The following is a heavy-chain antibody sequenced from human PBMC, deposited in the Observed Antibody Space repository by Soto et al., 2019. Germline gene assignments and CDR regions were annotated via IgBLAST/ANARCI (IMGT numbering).Heavy chain of an antibody. J-gene: IGHJ4*02. V-gene: IGHV3-11*05. CDR3: ARDVGTTGPYYFDY. Sequence: GGSLRLSCEVSGFTFSDYYMNWIRQAPGKGLEWISYIGTNGSHTNYADSVKGRFTTSRDNAKNSLYLQMNSLRAEDTALYYCARDVGTTGPYYFDYWGQGTLVTVSS. CDR1: GFTFSDYY. D-gene: IGHD4-17*01. CDR2: IGTNGSHT.